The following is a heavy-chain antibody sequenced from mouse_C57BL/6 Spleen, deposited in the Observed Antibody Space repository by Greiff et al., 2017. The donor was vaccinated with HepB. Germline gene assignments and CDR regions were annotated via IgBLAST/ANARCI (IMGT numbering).Heavy chain of an antibody. J-gene: IGHJ4*01. CDR3: TRLRYAMDY. CDR2: ISSGGDYI. V-gene: IGHV5-9-1*02. CDR1: GFTFSSYA. Sequence: EVKLMESGEGLVKPGGSLKLSCAASGFTFSSYAMSWVRQTPEKRLEWVAYISSGGDYIYYADTVKGRFTISRDNARNTLYLQMSSLKSEDTAMFYCTRLRYAMDYWGQGTSVTVSS.